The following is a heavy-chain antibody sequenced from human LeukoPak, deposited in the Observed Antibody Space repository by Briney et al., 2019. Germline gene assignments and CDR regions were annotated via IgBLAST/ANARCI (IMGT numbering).Heavy chain of an antibody. V-gene: IGHV3-21*01. Sequence: TGGSLRLSCAASGLTFSSYSMNWVRQAPGKGLEWVSSISSSSSYIYYADSVKGRFTISRDNAKNSLYLQMNSLRAEDTAVYYCARDSGHSGYDLDYWGQGTLVTVSS. D-gene: IGHD5-12*01. CDR2: ISSSSSYI. CDR1: GLTFSSYS. J-gene: IGHJ4*02. CDR3: ARDSGHSGYDLDY.